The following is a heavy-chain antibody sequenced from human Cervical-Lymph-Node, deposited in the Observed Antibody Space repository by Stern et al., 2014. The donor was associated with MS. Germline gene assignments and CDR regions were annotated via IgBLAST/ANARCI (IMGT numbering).Heavy chain of an antibody. Sequence: VQLVQSGTEVKKPGSSVKVSCKASGGSLRKYAITWVRKAPGQGLEWLRRITPSLGIEPYAQNFQYRLTFTVGKSSTTAYMELSSLRPDDTAVYYCATGKYDFGSGPDSWGQGTLVTVSS. D-gene: IGHD3-10*01. V-gene: IGHV1-69*04. CDR2: ITPSLGIE. CDR3: ATGKYDFGSGPDS. J-gene: IGHJ4*02. CDR1: GGSLRKYA.